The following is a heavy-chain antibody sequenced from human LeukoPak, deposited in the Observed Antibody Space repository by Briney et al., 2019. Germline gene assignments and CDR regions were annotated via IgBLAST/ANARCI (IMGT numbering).Heavy chain of an antibody. V-gene: IGHV1-2*02. CDR3: ACGTYSGSCLAFDI. J-gene: IGHJ3*02. CDR2: LNPNSGGT. CDR1: GYTFTGYY. Sequence: ASVKVSCKASGYTFTGYYMHWVRQAPGQGLEWMGWLNPNSGGTNYAQKFQGRVTMTRDTSISTAYMELSRLRSDDTAVYYCACGTYSGSCLAFDIWGQGTMVTVSS. D-gene: IGHD1-26*01.